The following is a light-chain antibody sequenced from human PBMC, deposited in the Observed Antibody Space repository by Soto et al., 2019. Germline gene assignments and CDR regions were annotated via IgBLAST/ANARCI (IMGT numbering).Light chain of an antibody. CDR1: NSVVGGYNY. CDR3: SSYAGSNNFV. Sequence: SALTQPPSASGAPGPSVPISCTGTNSVVGGYNYVSWYQQHPGKAPKLMIYEVSKRPSGVPDRFSGSKSGNTASLTVSGLQAEDEADYYCSSYAGSNNFVFGTGTKVTVL. CDR2: EVS. V-gene: IGLV2-8*01. J-gene: IGLJ1*01.